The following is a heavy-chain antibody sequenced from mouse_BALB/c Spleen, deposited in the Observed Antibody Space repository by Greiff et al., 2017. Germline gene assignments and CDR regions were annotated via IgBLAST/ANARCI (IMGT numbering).Heavy chain of an antibody. CDR3: ARSYYYGSSWFAY. CDR1: GYSITSDYA. CDR2: ISYSGST. J-gene: IGHJ3*01. D-gene: IGHD1-1*01. V-gene: IGHV3-2*02. Sequence: DVQLQESGPGLVKPSQSLSLTCTVTGYSITSDYAWNWIRQFPGNKLEWIAYISYSGSTSYNPSLKSRISITRDTSKNQFFLQLNSVTTEDTATYYCARSYYYGSSWFAYWGQGTLVTVSA.